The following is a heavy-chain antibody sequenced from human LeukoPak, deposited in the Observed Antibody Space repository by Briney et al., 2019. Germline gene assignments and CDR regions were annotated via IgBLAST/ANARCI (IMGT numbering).Heavy chain of an antibody. CDR2: ISSSSSII. Sequence: PGGSLRLSCAASGFTFSSYSMNWVRQAPGKGLEWVSYISSSSSIIYYADSVKGRFTISRDNAKNSLYLQMNSLRAEDTAVYYCARGKPIDYWGQGTLVTVSS. CDR1: GFTFSSYS. CDR3: ARGKPIDY. J-gene: IGHJ4*02. V-gene: IGHV3-48*01.